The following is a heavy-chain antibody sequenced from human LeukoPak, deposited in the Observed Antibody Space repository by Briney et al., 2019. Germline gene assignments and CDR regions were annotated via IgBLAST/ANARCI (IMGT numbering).Heavy chain of an antibody. CDR1: GFSFVNYA. CDR3: AREIVVVPAAMDY. J-gene: IGHJ4*02. D-gene: IGHD2-2*01. CDR2: ISVSDGNT. V-gene: IGHV3-23*01. Sequence: GGSLRLSCAASGFSFVNYAMAWVRQAPGTGLAWVSTISVSDGNTQYAESVRGRFTISRDNAKNSLYLQMNSLRAEDTAVYYCAREIVVVPAAMDYWGQGTLVTVSS.